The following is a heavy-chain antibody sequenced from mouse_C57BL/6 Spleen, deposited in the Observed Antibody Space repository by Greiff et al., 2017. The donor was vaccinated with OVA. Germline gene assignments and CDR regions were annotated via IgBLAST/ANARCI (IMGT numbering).Heavy chain of an antibody. J-gene: IGHJ4*01. Sequence: EVKVEESGGGLVKPGGSLKLSCAASGFTFSDYGMHWVRQAPEKGLEWVAYISSGSSTIYYADTVKGRFTISRDNAKNTLFLQMTSLRSEDTAMYYCAYGGYAMDYWGQGTSVTVSS. CDR2: ISSGSSTI. V-gene: IGHV5-17*01. D-gene: IGHD1-1*01. CDR1: GFTFSDYG. CDR3: AYGGYAMDY.